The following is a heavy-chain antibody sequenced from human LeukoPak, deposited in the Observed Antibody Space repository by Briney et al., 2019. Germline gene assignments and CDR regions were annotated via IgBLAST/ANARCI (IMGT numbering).Heavy chain of an antibody. CDR2: LSPNSGVT. J-gene: IGHJ4*02. V-gene: IGHV1-2*06. Sequence: ASVKVSCKASGYTFTGYYIHWVRQAPGQGLEWMGRLSPNSGVTHYAQKFQGRVTMTRDTSINTAYMELSRLRSGDTAVYYCARESSGSFYEVSFDYWGQGTLVTVSS. CDR1: GYTFTGYY. D-gene: IGHD1-26*01. CDR3: ARESSGSFYEVSFDY.